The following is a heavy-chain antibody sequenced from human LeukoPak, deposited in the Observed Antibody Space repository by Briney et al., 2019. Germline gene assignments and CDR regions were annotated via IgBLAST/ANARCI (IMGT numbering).Heavy chain of an antibody. CDR2: IKQDGSEK. CDR1: GFTFSSYW. V-gene: IGHV3-7*01. J-gene: IGHJ4*02. CDR3: ARDDLDIVVVVAATRDGGFDY. D-gene: IGHD2-15*01. Sequence: GGSLRLSCAASGFTFSSYWMSWVRQAPGKGLEWVANIKQDGSEKYYVDSVKGRFTISRDNAKNSLYLQMNSLRAEDTAVYYCARDDLDIVVVVAATRDGGFDYWGQGTLVTVSS.